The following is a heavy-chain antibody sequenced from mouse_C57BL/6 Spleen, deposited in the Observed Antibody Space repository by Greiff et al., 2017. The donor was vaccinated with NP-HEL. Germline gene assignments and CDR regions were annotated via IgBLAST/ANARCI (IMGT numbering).Heavy chain of an antibody. CDR2: IDPSDSYT. D-gene: IGHD1-1*01. CDR1: GYTFTSYW. V-gene: IGHV1-69*01. CDR3: ASKTIIFGGYFDV. Sequence: VQLQQPGAELVMPGASVKLSCKASGYTFTSYWMHWVKQRPGQGLEWIGEIDPSDSYTNYNQKFKGKSTLTVDKSSSTAYMQLSSLTSEDSAVYYCASKTIIFGGYFDVWGTGTTVTVSS. J-gene: IGHJ1*03.